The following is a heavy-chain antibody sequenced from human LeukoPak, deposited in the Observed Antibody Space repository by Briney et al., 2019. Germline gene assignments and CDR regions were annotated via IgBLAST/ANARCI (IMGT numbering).Heavy chain of an antibody. CDR2: IKEDGREQ. CDR3: ARGTLTSPGLDS. CDR1: GFNFTNAW. Sequence: GGSLRLSCVASGFNFTNAWMTWVRQAPGQGLQWVANIKEDGREQYYMDPVKGRFTIYRDNAKNTLFLQMNILRADDTAVYYCARGTLTSPGLDSWGQGTLVAVSS. J-gene: IGHJ4*02. V-gene: IGHV3-7*04.